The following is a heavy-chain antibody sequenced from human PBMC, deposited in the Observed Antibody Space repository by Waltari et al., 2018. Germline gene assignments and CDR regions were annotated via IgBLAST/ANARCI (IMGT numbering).Heavy chain of an antibody. Sequence: QVQLQESGPGLVKPSQTLSLTCTVSGGSISSGSYYWSWIRQPAGKGLEWIGYIYTSGSTNYHPALKSRGTISVDTSKNQFSLKLSSVTAADTAVYYCARGGITMVQGVIARFDYWGQGTLVTVSS. D-gene: IGHD3-10*01. CDR3: ARGGITMVQGVIARFDY. V-gene: IGHV4-61*09. CDR1: GGSISSGSYY. J-gene: IGHJ4*02. CDR2: IYTSGST.